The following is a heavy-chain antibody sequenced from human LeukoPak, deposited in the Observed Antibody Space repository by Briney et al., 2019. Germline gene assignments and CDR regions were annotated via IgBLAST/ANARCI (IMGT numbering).Heavy chain of an antibody. Sequence: SETLSLTCTVSGGSISRYYWSWIRQPPGKGLEWIGYISYSGSTNYNPSLKSRVTISVDASKNQFSLKLNSVTAADTAVYYCARRGPVATKGDYYFDYWGQGTLVTVSS. D-gene: IGHD5-12*01. V-gene: IGHV4-59*08. CDR1: GGSISRYY. J-gene: IGHJ4*02. CDR3: ARRGPVATKGDYYFDY. CDR2: ISYSGST.